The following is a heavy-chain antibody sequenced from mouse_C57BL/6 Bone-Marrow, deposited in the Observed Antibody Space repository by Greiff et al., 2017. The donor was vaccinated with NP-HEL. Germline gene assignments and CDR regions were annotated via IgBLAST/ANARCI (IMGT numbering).Heavy chain of an antibody. CDR3: ARVNTVVATEGFAY. Sequence: QVQLQQPGAELVKPGASVKLSCKASGYTFTSYWMHWVKQRPGQGLEWIGMIHPNSGSTNYNEKFKSKATLTVDKSSSTAYMQLSSLTSEDSAVYYCARVNTVVATEGFAYWGQGTLVTVSA. CDR1: GYTFTSYW. V-gene: IGHV1-64*01. D-gene: IGHD1-1*01. J-gene: IGHJ3*01. CDR2: IHPNSGST.